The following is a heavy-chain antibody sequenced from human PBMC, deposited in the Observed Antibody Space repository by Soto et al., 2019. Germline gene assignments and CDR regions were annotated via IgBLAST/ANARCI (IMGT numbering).Heavy chain of an antibody. CDR2: IIPIFGTA. Sequence: SVKVSCKASGGTFSSYAISWVRQAPGQGLEWMGGIIPIFGTANYAQKFQGRVTITADESTSTAYMELSSLGSEDTAVYYCARDRIGYNWFDPWGQGTLVTVSS. CDR1: GGTFSSYA. CDR3: ARDRIGYNWFDP. V-gene: IGHV1-69*13. J-gene: IGHJ5*02. D-gene: IGHD3-10*01.